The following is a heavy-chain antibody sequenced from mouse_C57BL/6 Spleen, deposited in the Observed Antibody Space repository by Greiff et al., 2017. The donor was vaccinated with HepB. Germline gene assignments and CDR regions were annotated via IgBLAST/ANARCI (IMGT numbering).Heavy chain of an antibody. D-gene: IGHD3-2*02. J-gene: IGHJ2*01. CDR2: IWRGGST. CDR3: AKNSDSSGPYFDY. V-gene: IGHV2-5*01. Sequence: QVQLKESGPGLVQPSQSLSITCTVSGFSLTSYGVHWVRQSPGKGLEWLGVIWRGGSTDYNAAFMSRLSITKDNSKSQVFFKMNSLQADDTAIYYCAKNSDSSGPYFDYWGQGTTLTVSS. CDR1: GFSLTSYG.